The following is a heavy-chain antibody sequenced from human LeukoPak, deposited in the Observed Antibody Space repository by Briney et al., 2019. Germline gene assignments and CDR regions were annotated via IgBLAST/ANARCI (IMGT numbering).Heavy chain of an antibody. CDR3: AKNMEYYYGSGADP. CDR1: GFTFSSYA. J-gene: IGHJ5*02. D-gene: IGHD3-10*01. Sequence: GGSLRLSCAASGFTFSSYAMSWVRQAPGKGLEWVSAISGSGGSTYYADSVKGRFTISRDNSKNTLYLQMNSLRAEDTAVYYCAKNMEYYYGSGADPWGQGTLVTVSS. V-gene: IGHV3-23*01. CDR2: ISGSGGST.